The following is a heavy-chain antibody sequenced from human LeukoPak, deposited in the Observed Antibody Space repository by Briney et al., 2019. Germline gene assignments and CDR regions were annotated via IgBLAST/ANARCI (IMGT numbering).Heavy chain of an antibody. CDR3: ARGGRTRRYSYGHDAFDI. J-gene: IGHJ3*02. V-gene: IGHV1-18*01. CDR2: ISAYNGNT. CDR1: GYTFTSYG. Sequence: ASVKVSCKASGYTFTSYGISWVRQAPGQGLEWMGWISAYNGNTNYAQKLQGRVTMTTDTSTSTVYMELSSLRSEDTAVYYCARGGRTRRYSYGHDAFDIWGQGTMVTVSS. D-gene: IGHD5-18*01.